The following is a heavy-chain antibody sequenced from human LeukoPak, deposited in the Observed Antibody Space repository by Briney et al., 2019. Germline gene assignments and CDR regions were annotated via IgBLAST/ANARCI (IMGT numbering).Heavy chain of an antibody. V-gene: IGHV4-31*03. J-gene: IGHJ4*02. Sequence: SETLSLTCTVSGGSISSGGYYWSWIRQHPGKGLEWIGYIYYSGSTYYNPSLKSRVTISVDTSKNQFSLKLSSVTAADTAVYYCAREGRERGYSYGRFDYWGQGTLVTVSS. D-gene: IGHD5-18*01. CDR1: GGSISSGGYY. CDR3: AREGRERGYSYGRFDY. CDR2: IYYSGST.